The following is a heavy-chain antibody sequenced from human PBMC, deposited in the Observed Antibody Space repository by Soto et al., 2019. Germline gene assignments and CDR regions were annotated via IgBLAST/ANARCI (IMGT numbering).Heavy chain of an antibody. CDR2: INHSGST. CDR1: GGSFSGYY. J-gene: IGHJ4*02. CDR3: ARARSGYDYVWGSYRYAPYFDY. D-gene: IGHD3-16*02. V-gene: IGHV4-34*01. Sequence: QVQLQQWGAGLLKPSETLSLTCAVYGGSFSGYYWSWIRQPPGKGLEWIGEINHSGSTNYNPSLKSRVTISVETSKNQFSLKLSSVTAADTAVYYCARARSGYDYVWGSYRYAPYFDYWGQGTLVTVSS.